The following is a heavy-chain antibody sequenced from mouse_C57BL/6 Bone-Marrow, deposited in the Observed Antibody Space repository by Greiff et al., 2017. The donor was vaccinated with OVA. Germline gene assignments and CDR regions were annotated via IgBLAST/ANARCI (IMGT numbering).Heavy chain of an antibody. CDR3: TYYYGSSLYAMDY. Sequence: VHVKQSGAELVRPGASVKLSCTASGFNIKDDYMHWVKQRPEQGLEWIGWIDPENGDTEYASKFQGKATITADTSSNTAYLQLSSLTSEDTAVYYCTYYYGSSLYAMDYWGQGTSVTVSS. CDR2: IDPENGDT. V-gene: IGHV14-4*01. D-gene: IGHD1-1*01. CDR1: GFNIKDDY. J-gene: IGHJ4*01.